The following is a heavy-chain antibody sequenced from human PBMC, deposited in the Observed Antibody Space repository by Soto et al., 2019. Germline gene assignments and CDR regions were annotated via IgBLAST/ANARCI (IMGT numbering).Heavy chain of an antibody. CDR3: AKGGDYDILTGYYPPDY. CDR2: ISYDGSNK. V-gene: IGHV3-30-3*01. CDR1: GFTFSSYA. J-gene: IGHJ4*02. D-gene: IGHD3-9*01. Sequence: PGGSLRLSCAASGFTFSSYAMHWVRQAPSKGLEWVAVISYDGSNKYYADSVKGRFTISRDNSKNTLYLQMNSLRAEDTAVYYCAKGGDYDILTGYYPPDYWGQGTLVTVS.